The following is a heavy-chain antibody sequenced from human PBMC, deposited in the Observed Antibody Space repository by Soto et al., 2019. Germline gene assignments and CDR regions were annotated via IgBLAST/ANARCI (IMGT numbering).Heavy chain of an antibody. CDR3: ARDPPQPATTGFDY. CDR2: IKGDGSAT. CDR1: GFTFCNYW. Sequence: EVQLVEAGGGLVQPGGSLSLSCAASGFTFCNYWMHWVRQSPGKGLVWVSRIKGDGSATTYADSVTGRFTVSRVNAKNTLYLQVNSLRAEVTAVYYCARDPPQPATTGFDYWGTGTLVSVPS. V-gene: IGHV3-74*01. D-gene: IGHD1-7*01. J-gene: IGHJ4*02.